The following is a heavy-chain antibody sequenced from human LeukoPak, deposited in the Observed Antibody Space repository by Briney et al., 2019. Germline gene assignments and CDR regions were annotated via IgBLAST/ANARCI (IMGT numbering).Heavy chain of an antibody. Sequence: GGSLRLSCAASGFTFSSHWMHWVRQAPGKGLVWVSRINTDESSTSYADSVQGRFTISRDNAQNSLYLQMNSLRAEDTAIYYCVRDRGTYRPIDYWGQGTLVTVSS. CDR1: GFTFSSHW. CDR3: VRDRGTYRPIDY. J-gene: IGHJ4*02. V-gene: IGHV3-74*01. D-gene: IGHD1-26*01. CDR2: INTDESST.